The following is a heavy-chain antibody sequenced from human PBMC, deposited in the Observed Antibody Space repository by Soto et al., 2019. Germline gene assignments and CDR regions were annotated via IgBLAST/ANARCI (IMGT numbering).Heavy chain of an antibody. CDR1: GFTFSSYA. D-gene: IGHD3-22*01. V-gene: IGHV3-23*01. CDR2: ISGSGGST. J-gene: IGHJ4*02. CDR3: ARDRAVYYDSSGYYFDY. Sequence: GGSLRLSCAASGFTFSSYAMSWVRQAPGKGLEWVSAISGSGGSTYYADSVKGRFTISRDNSKNTLYLQMNSLRAEDTAVYYCARDRAVYYDSSGYYFDYWGQGTLVTVSS.